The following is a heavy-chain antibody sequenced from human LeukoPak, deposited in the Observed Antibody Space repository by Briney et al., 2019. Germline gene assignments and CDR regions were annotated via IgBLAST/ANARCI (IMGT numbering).Heavy chain of an antibody. CDR3: ARRLSRSTSTSFDY. CDR2: IHYTGSK. Sequence: SETLSLTCTVSGGSISSSTCYWGWIRQPPGKGLEWIGDIHYTGSKRYNPSLKSRVTISVDTSKSQFSLKLSSVTAADTAVYYCARRLSRSTSTSFDYWGQGTLVSVSS. J-gene: IGHJ4*02. D-gene: IGHD3-10*01. V-gene: IGHV4-39*01. CDR1: GGSISSSTCY.